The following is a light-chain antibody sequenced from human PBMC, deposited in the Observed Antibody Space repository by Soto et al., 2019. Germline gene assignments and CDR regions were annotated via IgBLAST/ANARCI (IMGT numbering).Light chain of an antibody. CDR3: QVWDSSTARV. J-gene: IGLJ3*02. Sequence: SYELTQPLSVSVALGQTARITCGGNNIGSKNVHWYQQKPGQAPLLVIYRDSNRPSGIPERFSGSNSGNTATLTISRAQAGDEADYYCQVWDSSTARVFGGGTKVTVL. CDR1: NIGSKN. V-gene: IGLV3-9*01. CDR2: RDS.